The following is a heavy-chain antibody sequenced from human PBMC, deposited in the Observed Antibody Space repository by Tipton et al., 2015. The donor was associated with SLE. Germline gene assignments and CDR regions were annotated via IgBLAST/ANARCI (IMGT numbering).Heavy chain of an antibody. V-gene: IGHV3-30*03. CDR3: AREYIVVVPASSKANDYYYYYGMDV. D-gene: IGHD2-2*01. CDR2: ISYDGSNK. Sequence: SLRLSCAASGFTVSNNYMTWVRQAPGKGLEWVAVISYDGSNKYYADSVKGRFTISRDNSKNTLYLQINSLRTEDTAVYYCAREYIVVVPASSKANDYYYYYGMDVWGQGTTVTVSS. CDR1: GFTVSNNY. J-gene: IGHJ6*02.